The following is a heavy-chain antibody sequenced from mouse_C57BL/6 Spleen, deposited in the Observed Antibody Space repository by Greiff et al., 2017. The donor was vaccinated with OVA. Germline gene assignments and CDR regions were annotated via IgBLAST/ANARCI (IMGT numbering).Heavy chain of an antibody. Sequence: QVQLKQSGPELVKPGASVKLSCKASGYTFTSYDINWVKQRPGQGLEWIGGIYPRDGSTKYNEKFKGKATLTADTSSSTAYMELHSLTSEDSAVYFCARYTAVGGYFDVWGTGTTVTVSS. J-gene: IGHJ1*03. CDR2: IYPRDGST. CDR1: GYTFTSYD. D-gene: IGHD1-1*01. CDR3: ARYTAVGGYFDV. V-gene: IGHV1-85*01.